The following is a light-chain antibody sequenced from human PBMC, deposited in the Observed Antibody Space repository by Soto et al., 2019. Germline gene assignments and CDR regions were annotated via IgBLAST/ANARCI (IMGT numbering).Light chain of an antibody. CDR3: QQSYSTPPIT. Sequence: QVPHSPSSLSASLGACVPMSWRASQSISSYLNWYQQKPGKAPKLLIYAASSLQSGVPSRFSGSGSGTDFTLTISSLQPEDFATYYCQQSYSTPPITFGQGTRLEIK. CDR1: QSISSY. CDR2: AAS. V-gene: IGKV1-39*01. J-gene: IGKJ5*01.